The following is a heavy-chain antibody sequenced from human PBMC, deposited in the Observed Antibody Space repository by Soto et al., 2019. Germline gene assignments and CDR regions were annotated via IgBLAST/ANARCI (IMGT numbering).Heavy chain of an antibody. V-gene: IGHV3-30-3*01. J-gene: IGHJ4*02. Sequence: PGGSLRLSCAASGFTFSSYAMHWVRQAPGKGLEWVAVISYDGSNKYYADSVKGRFTISRDNSKNTLYLQMNSLRAEDTAVYYCARISRLADYYFDYWGQGTLVTVSS. CDR1: GFTFSSYA. CDR2: ISYDGSNK. D-gene: IGHD6-25*01. CDR3: ARISRLADYYFDY.